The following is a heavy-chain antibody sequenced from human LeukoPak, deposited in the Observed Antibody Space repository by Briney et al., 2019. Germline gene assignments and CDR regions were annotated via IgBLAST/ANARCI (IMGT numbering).Heavy chain of an antibody. CDR3: ARAFYEGYDYVWGSYRSAFDY. CDR2: MYYNGSP. V-gene: IGHV4-59*08. J-gene: IGHJ4*02. D-gene: IGHD3-16*02. Sequence: SETLSLTCTVSGGSISRSYWSWIRQPPGKGLEWIGYMYYNGSPNYSPSLRSRATMSVDTSKNQFLLRLTSVTAADTAVYYCARAFYEGYDYVWGSYRSAFDYWGQGTLVTVSS. CDR1: GGSISRSY.